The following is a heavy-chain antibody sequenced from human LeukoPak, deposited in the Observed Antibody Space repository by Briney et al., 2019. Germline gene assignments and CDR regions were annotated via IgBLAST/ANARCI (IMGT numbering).Heavy chain of an antibody. CDR1: GGTFSSYA. CDR3: ARDRKYYDSRGYYYEAFDI. Sequence: RGSSVKVSCKASGGTFSSYAISWVRQAPGQGLEWMGRIIPIFGIANYAQKFQGSVTITADKSTSTAYMELSSLRSEDTAVYYCARDRKYYDSRGYYYEAFDIWGQGKMATVSS. J-gene: IGHJ3*02. D-gene: IGHD3-22*01. CDR2: IIPIFGIA. V-gene: IGHV1-69*04.